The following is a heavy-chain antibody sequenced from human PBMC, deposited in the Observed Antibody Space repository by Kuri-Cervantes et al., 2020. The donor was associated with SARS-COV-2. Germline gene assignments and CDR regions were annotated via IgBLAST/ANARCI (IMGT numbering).Heavy chain of an antibody. CDR3: AREQTGETRAFDY. CDR2: TYYRSKWYN. D-gene: IGHD2-8*02. Sequence: LRLSCAISGDSVSSNSAARNWIRQPPSRGLEWLGRTYYRSKWYNDYAVSVKSRITINPDTSKNQFSLQLNSVTPEDTAVYYCAREQTGETRAFDYWGQGTLVTVSS. CDR1: GDSVSSNSAA. J-gene: IGHJ4*02. V-gene: IGHV6-1*01.